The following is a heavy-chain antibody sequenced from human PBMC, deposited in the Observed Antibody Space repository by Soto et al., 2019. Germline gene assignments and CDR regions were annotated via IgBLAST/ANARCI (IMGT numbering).Heavy chain of an antibody. CDR1: GDSISSGGYY. J-gene: IGHJ4*02. Sequence: PSETLSLTCTVSGDSISSGGYYWSWIRQPPGKGLEWIGEINHSGSTNYNPSLKSRVTISVDTSKNQFSLKLSSVTAADTAVYYCARFHQGGNSTRRIPAFDYWGQGTLVTVS. D-gene: IGHD4-4*01. CDR2: INHSGST. V-gene: IGHV4-39*07. CDR3: ARFHQGGNSTRRIPAFDY.